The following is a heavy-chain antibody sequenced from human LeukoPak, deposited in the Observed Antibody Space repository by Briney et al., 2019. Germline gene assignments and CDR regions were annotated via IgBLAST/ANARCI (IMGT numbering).Heavy chain of an antibody. Sequence: SETLSLTCTVSGGSISSGGYYWSWIRQHPGKGLEWIGYIYYSGSTYYNPSLKSRVTISVDTSKNQFSLKLSSVTAADTAVYYCARADSSGYYYGTRGWGMDVWGQGTTVTVSS. J-gene: IGHJ6*02. CDR2: IYYSGST. D-gene: IGHD3-22*01. CDR1: GGSISSGGYY. CDR3: ARADSSGYYYGTRGWGMDV. V-gene: IGHV4-31*03.